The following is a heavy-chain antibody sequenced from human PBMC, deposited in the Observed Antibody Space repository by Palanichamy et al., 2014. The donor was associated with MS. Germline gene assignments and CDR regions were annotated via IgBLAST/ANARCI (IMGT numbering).Heavy chain of an antibody. J-gene: IGHJ4*02. CDR3: ARHYPSGTYPLDY. Sequence: QVQLQESGPGLVKPSGTLSLTCVVSGDSINNYYWSWFRQPPGKGLEWIAYIHYSGETNYNPSLKSRVTLSVDTSKNRVSLMLISVTAADTAVYYCARHYPSGTYPLDYWGQGTLVTVSS. CDR2: IHYSGET. CDR1: GDSINNYY. D-gene: IGHD3-10*01. V-gene: IGHV4-59*08.